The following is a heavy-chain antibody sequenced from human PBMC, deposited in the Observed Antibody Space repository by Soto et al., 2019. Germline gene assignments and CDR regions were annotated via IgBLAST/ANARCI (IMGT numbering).Heavy chain of an antibody. CDR1: GFTFSDYY. D-gene: IGHD6-19*01. J-gene: IGHJ5*02. CDR3: ARSYSSGWFPNWFDP. Sequence: GGSLRLSCASSGFTFSDYYMSWIRQAPGKGLEWVSYISSSGSTIYYADSVKGRFTISRDNAKNSLYLQMNRLRAEDTAVYYCARSYSSGWFPNWFDPWGQGTLVTVSS. V-gene: IGHV3-11*01. CDR2: ISSSGSTI.